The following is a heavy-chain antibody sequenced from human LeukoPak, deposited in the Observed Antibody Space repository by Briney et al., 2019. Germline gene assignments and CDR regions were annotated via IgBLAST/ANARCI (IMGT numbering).Heavy chain of an antibody. V-gene: IGHV4-34*01. Sequence: SETLSLTCAVYSGSFSGYHWSWIRQPPGKGLEWIGEINHSGSTNYNPSLKSRVTISVGTSKNQFSLKLSSVTAADTAVYYCARELLTETEYYYYAMDVWGQGTTVTVSS. CDR3: ARELLTETEYYYYAMDV. J-gene: IGHJ6*02. CDR1: SGSFSGYH. CDR2: INHSGST. D-gene: IGHD1-14*01.